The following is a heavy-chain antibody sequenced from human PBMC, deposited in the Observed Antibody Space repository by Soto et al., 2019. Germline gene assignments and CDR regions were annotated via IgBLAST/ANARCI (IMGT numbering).Heavy chain of an antibody. CDR3: AKDQGDYYGSGSSN. D-gene: IGHD3-10*01. V-gene: IGHV3-30*18. CDR1: GFTFSSYG. Sequence: GGSLRLSCAASGFTFSSYGMHWVRQAPGKGLEWVAVISYDGSNKYYADSVKGRFNISRDNSKNTLYLQMNSLRAEDTAVYYCAKDQGDYYGSGSSNWGQGT. J-gene: IGHJ4*02. CDR2: ISYDGSNK.